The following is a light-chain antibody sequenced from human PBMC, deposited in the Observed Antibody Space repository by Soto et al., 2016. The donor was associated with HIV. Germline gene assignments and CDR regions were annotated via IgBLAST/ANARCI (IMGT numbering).Light chain of an antibody. CDR1: NIGSKS. Sequence: SYELTQPPSLSVAPGKTARITCGGNNIGSKSVHWYQQKPGQAPVMVVYDDNDRPPGIPERFSGSNSGDTATLTINRVEAGDEADYYCQVWDTNSDHVVFGGGTKLTVL. V-gene: IGLV3-21*03. CDR2: DDN. CDR3: QVWDTNSDHVV. J-gene: IGLJ2*01.